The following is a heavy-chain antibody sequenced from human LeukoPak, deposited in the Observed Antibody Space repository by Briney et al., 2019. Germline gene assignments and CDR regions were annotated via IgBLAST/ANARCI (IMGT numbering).Heavy chain of an antibody. Sequence: GGSLRLSCAASGFTFSSYWMSWVRQAPGKGLEWVANIKQDGSEKYYVDSVKGRFTISRDNAKNSLYLQMNSLRAEDTAVYYCSRTIVRSTKGYFQHWGQGTLVTVSS. D-gene: IGHD1-26*01. CDR2: IKQDGSEK. V-gene: IGHV3-7*01. CDR3: SRTIVRSTKGYFQH. J-gene: IGHJ1*01. CDR1: GFTFSSYW.